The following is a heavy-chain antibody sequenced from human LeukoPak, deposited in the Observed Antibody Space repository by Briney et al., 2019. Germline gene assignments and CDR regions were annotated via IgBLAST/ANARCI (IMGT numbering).Heavy chain of an antibody. J-gene: IGHJ4*02. CDR2: IYTSGNT. Sequence: SETLSLTCTVSGDSISSYYWSWIRQPAGKGLEWIGRIYTSGNTNYNPSLKSRVTISVDKSKNQFSLKLSSVTAADTAVYYCARVSSGRTNFDYWSQGTLVTVSS. CDR3: ARVSSGRTNFDY. D-gene: IGHD6-19*01. V-gene: IGHV4-4*07. CDR1: GDSISSYY.